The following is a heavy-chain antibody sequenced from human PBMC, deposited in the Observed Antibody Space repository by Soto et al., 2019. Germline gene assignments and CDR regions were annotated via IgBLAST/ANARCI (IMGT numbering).Heavy chain of an antibody. CDR1: GGSFSGYY. J-gene: IGHJ1*01. CDR2: INHSGST. Sequence: SETLSLTCAVYGGSFSGYYWSWIRQPPGKGLEWIGEINHSGSTNYNPSLKSRVAISVDTSKNQFSLKLSSVTAADTAVYSCGRSGWRGKYSYGMVEYSKHWGQGTLVTVS. CDR3: GRSGWRGKYSYGMVEYSKH. D-gene: IGHD5-18*01. V-gene: IGHV4-34*01.